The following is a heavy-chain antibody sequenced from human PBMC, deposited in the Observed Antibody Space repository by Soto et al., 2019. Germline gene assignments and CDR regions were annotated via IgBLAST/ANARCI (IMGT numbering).Heavy chain of an antibody. CDR1: GYTFTSYY. D-gene: IGHD3-9*01. V-gene: IGHV1-18*04. CDR2: INPNTGGT. CDR3: ARDRTGHPPFDY. J-gene: IGHJ4*02. Sequence: ASVKVSCKASGYTFTSYYVHWVRQAPGQGLEWMGWINPNTGGTNYAQKLQGRVTMTTDTSTSTAYMELRSLRSDDTAVYYCARDRTGHPPFDYWGQGTPVTVSS.